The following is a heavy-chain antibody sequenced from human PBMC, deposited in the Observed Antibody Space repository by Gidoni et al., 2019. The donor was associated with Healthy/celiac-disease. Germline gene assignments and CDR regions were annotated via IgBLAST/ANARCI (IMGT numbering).Heavy chain of an antibody. J-gene: IGHJ3*02. CDR2: IYYRGST. CDR1: GGSISSGGYY. CDR3: ARERWELARGGHDAFDI. D-gene: IGHD1-26*01. V-gene: IGHV4-31*03. Sequence: QVQLQESGPGLVQPSPTLSLHCTVSGGSISSGGYYWSWIRQHRGKGLEWIGYIYYRGSTYYNPSLKSRVTISVDTSKNQFSLKLSSVTAADTAVYYCARERWELARGGHDAFDIWGQGTMVTVSS.